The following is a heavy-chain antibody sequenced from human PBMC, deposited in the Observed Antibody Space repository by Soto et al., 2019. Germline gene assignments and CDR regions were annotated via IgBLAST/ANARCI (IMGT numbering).Heavy chain of an antibody. CDR1: GGSISSGDYY. J-gene: IGHJ6*02. Sequence: PSETLSLTCTVSGGSISSGDYYWSWIRQPPGKGLEWIGYIYYDGGTYYNPSLRSRLTISLDTSKNQFSLKLTTVIAADTAVYFWARYSLNYYSGMDGWGQGTKVTVSS. V-gene: IGHV4-30-4*01. CDR2: IYYDGGT. D-gene: IGHD4-4*01. CDR3: ARYSLNYYSGMDG.